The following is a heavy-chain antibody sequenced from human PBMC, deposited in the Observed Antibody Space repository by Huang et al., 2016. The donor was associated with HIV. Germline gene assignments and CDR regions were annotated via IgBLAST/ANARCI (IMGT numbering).Heavy chain of an antibody. Sequence: EVQLLESGGDLVQPGGSLRLSCAASGFTFSSYAMSWVRQAPGKGVEWVSAIRGRGGSTYYADSVKGRFTISRDNSKNTLYLQMNSLRAEDTAVYYCAKAFSVVTASWGQGTMVTVSS. V-gene: IGHV3-23*01. CDR3: AKAFSVVTAS. CDR2: IRGRGGST. J-gene: IGHJ3*01. D-gene: IGHD2-15*01. CDR1: GFTFSSYA.